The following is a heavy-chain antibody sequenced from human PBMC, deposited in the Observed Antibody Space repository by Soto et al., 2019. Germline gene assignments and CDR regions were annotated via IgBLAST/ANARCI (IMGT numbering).Heavy chain of an antibody. CDR3: ARDSGYGSGSSANHYLEY. CDR1: VFAFGNYW. CDR2: IKRDASQK. Sequence: GGSLRLSCAASVFAFGNYWMSWVRQARGKGLEWLATIKRDASQKKYVDSVKGRFTMSRYNAKNSLYLQMDSLRAEDTAVHYCARDSGYGSGSSANHYLEYWGHGTMLTLSS. D-gene: IGHD3-10*01. V-gene: IGHV3-7*01. J-gene: IGHJ4*01.